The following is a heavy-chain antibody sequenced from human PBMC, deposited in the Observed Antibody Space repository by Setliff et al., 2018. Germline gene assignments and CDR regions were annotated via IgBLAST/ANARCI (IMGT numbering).Heavy chain of an antibody. D-gene: IGHD6-19*01. CDR1: GYRFTNYW. V-gene: IGHV5-51*01. Sequence: GESLKISCKGSGYRFTNYWIGWVRQMPGKGLEWMGIIYPGDSDTKYSPSFQGQVTISADKSISTAYLQWSSLKASDTAMYYCARLGWSDAFDIWGQGTMVTVSS. J-gene: IGHJ3*02. CDR2: IYPGDSDT. CDR3: ARLGWSDAFDI.